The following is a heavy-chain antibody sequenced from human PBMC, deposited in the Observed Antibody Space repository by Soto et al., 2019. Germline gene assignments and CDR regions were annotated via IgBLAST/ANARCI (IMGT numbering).Heavy chain of an antibody. V-gene: IGHV1-18*01. CDR3: ARSFTIFQLFDP. CDR1: GYTFTSYG. CDR2: ISAYNGNT. Sequence: ASVKVSCKASGYTFTSYGISWVRQAPGQGLEWMGWISAYNGNTNYAQKFQGRVTITADESTSTAYMELSSLRSEDTAVYYCARSFTIFQLFDPWGQGTLVTVSS. D-gene: IGHD3-3*01. J-gene: IGHJ5*02.